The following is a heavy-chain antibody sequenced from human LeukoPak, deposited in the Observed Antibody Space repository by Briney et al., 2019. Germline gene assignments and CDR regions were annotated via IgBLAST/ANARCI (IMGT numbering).Heavy chain of an antibody. J-gene: IGHJ6*03. D-gene: IGHD3-10*01. V-gene: IGHV3-21*01. CDR3: ASIGWFGELPPVDYYMDV. CDR2: ISSSSSYI. Sequence: GGSLRLSCAACGFTFSSYSMNWVRQAPGKGLEWVSSISSSSSYIYYADSVKGRFTISRDNAKNSLYLQMNSLRAEDTAVYYCASIGWFGELPPVDYYMDVWGKGTTVTISS. CDR1: GFTFSSYS.